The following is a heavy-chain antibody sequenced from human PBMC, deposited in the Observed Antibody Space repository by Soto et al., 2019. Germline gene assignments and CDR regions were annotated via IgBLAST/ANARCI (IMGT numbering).Heavy chain of an antibody. CDR1: GFTFSSYA. J-gene: IGHJ4*02. Sequence: EVQLLESGGGLVQPGGSLRLSCAASGFTFSSYAMSWVRQAPVKGLEWVSAISGSGGSTYYADSVKGRFTISRDNSKNTLYLQMNSLRAEDTAVYYCANSDVDIVATIRTNYWGQGTLVTVSS. V-gene: IGHV3-23*01. CDR2: ISGSGGST. CDR3: ANSDVDIVATIRTNY. D-gene: IGHD5-12*01.